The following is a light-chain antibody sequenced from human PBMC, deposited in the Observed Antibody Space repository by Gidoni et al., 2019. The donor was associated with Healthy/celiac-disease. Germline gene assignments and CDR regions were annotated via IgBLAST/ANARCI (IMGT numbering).Light chain of an antibody. CDR1: QSVSSN. CDR3: QQYNNWPPRYT. CDR2: GAS. V-gene: IGKV3-15*01. J-gene: IGKJ2*01. Sequence: EIVMTQSPATLSVSPGERATLSCRASQSVSSNLAWYQQKPGQAPRLLIYGASTRATGIPARFSGSRSGTEFTLTISSLQSEDFVVYYCQQYNNWPPRYTFGQGTKLEIK.